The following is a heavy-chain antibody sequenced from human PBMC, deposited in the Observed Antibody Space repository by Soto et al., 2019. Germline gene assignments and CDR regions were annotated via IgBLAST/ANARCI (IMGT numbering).Heavy chain of an antibody. Sequence: EVQLVESGGGLVKPGGSLRLSCAASGLTFSSYSMNWVRQAPGKGLEWVSSISSSGSYIYYADSLKGRFTISRDNAKNSLYLQMNSLRAEDTAMYYGARDSMSGRYGDYGTCYFDYWGQGTLVTVSS. CDR3: ARDSMSGRYGDYGTCYFDY. V-gene: IGHV3-21*01. CDR2: ISSSGSYI. D-gene: IGHD4-17*01. CDR1: GLTFSSYS. J-gene: IGHJ4*02.